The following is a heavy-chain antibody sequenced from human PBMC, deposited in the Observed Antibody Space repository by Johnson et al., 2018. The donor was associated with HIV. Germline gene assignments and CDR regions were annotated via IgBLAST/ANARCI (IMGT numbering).Heavy chain of an antibody. CDR2: ISGRGGST. D-gene: IGHD6-19*01. CDR1: GFTFSNYA. V-gene: IGHV3-23*04. CDR3: AKDMAYSSGWSDAFDI. Sequence: EVQLVESGGGVVRPGGSLRLSCAASGFTFSNYAMSWVRQALGKGLEWVSAISGRGGSTYYADSVKGRFTISRDNSKNTLYLQMNSLRAEDTAIYYCAKDMAYSSGWSDAFDIWGQGTIVSVSS. J-gene: IGHJ3*02.